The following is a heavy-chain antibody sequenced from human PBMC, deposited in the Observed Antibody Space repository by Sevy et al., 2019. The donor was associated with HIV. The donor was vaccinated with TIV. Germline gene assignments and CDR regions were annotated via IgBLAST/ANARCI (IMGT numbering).Heavy chain of an antibody. J-gene: IGHJ4*02. D-gene: IGHD5-12*01. CDR1: GFTVSSKY. CDR3: TRSLASGYFVTFDH. V-gene: IGHV3-53*01. CDR2: LQSGGST. Sequence: GGSLRLSCEVSGFTVSSKYMSWVRQAPGKGLEWVSVLQSGGSTQYADSVKGRFTISRDNSKNTLYLQMNSLRAEDTAVYYCTRSLASGYFVTFDHWGQGALVTVSS.